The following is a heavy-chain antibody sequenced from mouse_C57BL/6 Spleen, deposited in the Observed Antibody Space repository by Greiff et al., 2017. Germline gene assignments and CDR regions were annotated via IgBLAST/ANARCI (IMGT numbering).Heavy chain of an antibody. CDR3: AREGNLYYFDY. V-gene: IGHV1-52*01. CDR2: IDPSDSET. D-gene: IGHD2-1*01. Sequence: QVQLQQPGAELVRPGSSVKLSCKASGYTFTSYWMHWVKQRPIQGLEWIGNIDPSDSETHYNQKFKDKATLTVDKSSSTAYMQLSSLTSEDAAVYYCAREGNLYYFDYWGQGTTLTVSS. CDR1: GYTFTSYW. J-gene: IGHJ2*01.